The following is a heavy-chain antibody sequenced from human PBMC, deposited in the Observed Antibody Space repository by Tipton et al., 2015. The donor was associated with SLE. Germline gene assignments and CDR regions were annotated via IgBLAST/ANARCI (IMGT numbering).Heavy chain of an antibody. J-gene: IGHJ4*02. D-gene: IGHD6-13*01. CDR2: ISWDGGST. Sequence: SLRLSCAASGFTFDDYTMHWVRQAPGKGLEWVSLISWDGGSTYYADSVKGRFTISRDNAKNSLYLQMNSLRAEDTAVYYCARDLDRGSSWYRFDYWGQGTLVTVSS. CDR3: ARDLDRGSSWYRFDY. CDR1: GFTFDDYT. V-gene: IGHV3-43*01.